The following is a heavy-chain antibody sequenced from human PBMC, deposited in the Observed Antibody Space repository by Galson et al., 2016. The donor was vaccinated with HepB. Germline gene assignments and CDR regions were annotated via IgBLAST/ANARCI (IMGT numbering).Heavy chain of an antibody. V-gene: IGHV3-11*01. J-gene: IGHJ4*02. CDR1: GFTFGDSY. CDR3: AKEAYCGGDCWDYFDY. Sequence: SLRLSCAASGFTFGDSYMSWIRQAPGKGQEWLSCSTGSGTGLFTADSVKGRFTISRDNARNSLYLHLNSLRAEDTAVYYCAKEAYCGGDCWDYFDYWGQGVLVTVSS. D-gene: IGHD2-21*02. CDR2: STGSGTGL.